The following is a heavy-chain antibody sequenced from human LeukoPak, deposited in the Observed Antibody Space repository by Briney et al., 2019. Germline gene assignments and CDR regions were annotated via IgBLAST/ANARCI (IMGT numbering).Heavy chain of an antibody. J-gene: IGHJ3*01. CDR3: VRGPTSDAFDV. CDR2: IYSGDSDT. V-gene: IGHV5-51*01. CDR1: GYNFPIFW. Sequence: GESLKISCKGSGYNFPIFWIGWVRQMPGKGLEWMGIIYSGDSDTRYSPSFQGQVTISADKSISAAYLHWSSLRASDTAMYYCVRGPTSDAFDVWGQGTMVTISS.